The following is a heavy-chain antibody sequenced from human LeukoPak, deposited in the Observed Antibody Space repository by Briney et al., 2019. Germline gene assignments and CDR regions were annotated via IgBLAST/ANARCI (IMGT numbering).Heavy chain of an antibody. CDR3: AKGGTRNDYVWGSYPRHDAFDI. CDR2: ISGSGDIT. V-gene: IGHV3-23*01. CDR1: EFIFSSYV. J-gene: IGHJ3*02. D-gene: IGHD3-16*01. Sequence: PGGSLRLSCAASEFIFSSYVMSWVRQAPGKGLEWVSSISGSGDITYYAESVKGRFTISRDNSENTLYLQMNSLRAEDTAVYYCAKGGTRNDYVWGSYPRHDAFDIWGQGTMVTVSS.